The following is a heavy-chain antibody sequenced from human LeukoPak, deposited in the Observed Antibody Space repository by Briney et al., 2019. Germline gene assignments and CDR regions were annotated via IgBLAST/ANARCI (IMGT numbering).Heavy chain of an antibody. V-gene: IGHV3-33*01. CDR2: IWYDGSNK. CDR3: ARELYYDFWSGSPGIDY. Sequence: GGSLRLSCAASGFTFSSYGMHWVRQAPGKGLEWVAVIWYDGSNKYYADSVKGRFTISRDNSKNTLYLQMNSLRAEDKAVYYCARELYYDFWSGSPGIDYWGQGTLVTVSS. J-gene: IGHJ4*02. CDR1: GFTFSSYG. D-gene: IGHD3-3*01.